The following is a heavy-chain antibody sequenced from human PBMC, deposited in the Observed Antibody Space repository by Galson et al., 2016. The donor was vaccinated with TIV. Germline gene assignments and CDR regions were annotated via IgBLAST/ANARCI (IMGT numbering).Heavy chain of an antibody. V-gene: IGHV1-8*01. CDR2: MNPNSGNT. CDR1: GHTFTSYD. CDR3: AQLVRKCGMTRCYGDHVDY. Sequence: SVKVSCKASGHTFTSYDMNWVRQAPGQGLEWMGGMNPNSGNTGYTQKFQGRVTMTRDTSVSTAYMELTNLRSEDTAVYFCAQLVRKCGMTRCYGDHVDYWGQGTLVTVSS. D-gene: IGHD2-2*01. J-gene: IGHJ4*02.